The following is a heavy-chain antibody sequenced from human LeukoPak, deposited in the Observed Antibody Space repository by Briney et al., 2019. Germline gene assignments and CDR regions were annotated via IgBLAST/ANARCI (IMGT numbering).Heavy chain of an antibody. CDR2: ISSLSGTI. CDR1: GFTFSSYS. J-gene: IGHJ6*03. V-gene: IGHV3-48*04. D-gene: IGHD3-22*01. Sequence: PGGSLRLSCAASGFTFSSYSMNWVRQAPGKGLEWVSYISSLSGTINYADSVKGRFTISRDNAKNSLYLQMNSLRAEDTAVYYCARDVGYDSSGYYYVVWKDYYYYMDVWGKGTTVTVSS. CDR3: ARDVGYDSSGYYYVVWKDYYYYMDV.